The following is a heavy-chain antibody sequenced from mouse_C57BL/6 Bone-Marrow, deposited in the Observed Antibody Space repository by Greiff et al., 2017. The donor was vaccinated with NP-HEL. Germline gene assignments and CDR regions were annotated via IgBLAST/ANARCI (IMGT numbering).Heavy chain of an antibody. CDR2: INPSTGGT. V-gene: IGHV1-42*01. J-gene: IGHJ3*01. CDR1: GYSFTGYY. CDR3: ARWRKYGSSFAY. D-gene: IGHD1-1*01. Sequence: VQLKQSGPELVKPGASVKISCKASGYSFTGYYMNWVKQSPEKSLEWIGEINPSTGGTTYNQKFKAKATLTVDKSSSTAYMQLKSLTSEDSAVYYCARWRKYGSSFAYWGQGTLVTVSA.